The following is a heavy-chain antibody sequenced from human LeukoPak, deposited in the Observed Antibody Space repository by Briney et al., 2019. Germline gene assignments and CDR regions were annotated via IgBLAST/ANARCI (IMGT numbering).Heavy chain of an antibody. D-gene: IGHD1-26*01. V-gene: IGHV3-21*04. J-gene: IGHJ2*01. CDR3: AKDRTVGASYWYFDL. CDR2: ISSSSSYI. Sequence: GGSLRLSCAASGFTFSSYSVSWVRQAPGKGLEWVSSISSSSSYIYYADSVKGRFTISRDSSKNTLFLHMNTLRAEDTAIYYCAKDRTVGASYWYFDLWGRGTLVTVSS. CDR1: GFTFSSYS.